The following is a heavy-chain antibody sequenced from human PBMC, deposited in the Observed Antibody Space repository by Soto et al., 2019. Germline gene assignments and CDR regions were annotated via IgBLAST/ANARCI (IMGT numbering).Heavy chain of an antibody. CDR2: IWNDGSNK. D-gene: IGHD1-1*01. CDR3: ATELNDMQAFHI. Sequence: QVQLVESGGGVVQPGRSLRLSCVASGFPFSTYGMHWVQAPGKGLEWVAMIWNDGSNKYYTDSMKDRFTISRDNSKNTLYLQMNSLRDDDSAVYYCATELNDMQAFHIWGQGTMVTVSS. CDR1: GFPFSTYG. J-gene: IGHJ3*02. V-gene: IGHV3-33*03.